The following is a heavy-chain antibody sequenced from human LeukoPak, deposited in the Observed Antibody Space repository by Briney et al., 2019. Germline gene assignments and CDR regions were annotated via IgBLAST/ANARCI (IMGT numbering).Heavy chain of an antibody. V-gene: IGHV1-2*02. D-gene: IGHD3-10*01. J-gene: IGHJ4*02. CDR2: INVNSGGT. CDR3: ACASGNYYNGNYFDY. CDR1: GYTFTGYN. Sequence: ASVKVSCKASGYTFTGYNMHWVRQAPGQGLEWMGWINVNSGGTNYAQKFQGRVTMTRDTSISTAFMELSRLSSDDTAVYYCACASGNYYNGNYFDYWGQGTQVTVSS.